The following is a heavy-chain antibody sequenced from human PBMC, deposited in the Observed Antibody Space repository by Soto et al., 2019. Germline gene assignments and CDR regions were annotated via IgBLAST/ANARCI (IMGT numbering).Heavy chain of an antibody. CDR1: GFTFGNYA. D-gene: IGHD2-21*01. V-gene: IGHV3-23*01. CDR3: AKGAYSAVCRWFDP. CDR2: ITANSGAR. J-gene: IGHJ5*02. Sequence: EVQLLESGGGLVQPGGSLRLSCAASGFTFGNYAMGWVRQAPGKGLEWVSAITANSGARNYADSVKGRFTISRDNSKDTLYLEINSLRAEDTALYYCAKGAYSAVCRWFDPWGQGTLVTVSS.